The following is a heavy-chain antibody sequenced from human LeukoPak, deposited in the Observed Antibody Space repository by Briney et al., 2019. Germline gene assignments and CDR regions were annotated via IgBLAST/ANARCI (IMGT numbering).Heavy chain of an antibody. D-gene: IGHD1-1*01. CDR1: GYSLSDLS. Sequence: ASVKVSCRVSGYSLSDLSIHWVRHVHGKGLEWMGGFQPEEGDHGETIFAQNFEGRLTLTEDTLTDTAYMEFLSLTSEDTGVYYCATDRLEIYALNIWGQGTMVTVSS. CDR2: FQPEEGDHGET. CDR3: ATDRLEIYALNI. J-gene: IGHJ3*02. V-gene: IGHV1-24*01.